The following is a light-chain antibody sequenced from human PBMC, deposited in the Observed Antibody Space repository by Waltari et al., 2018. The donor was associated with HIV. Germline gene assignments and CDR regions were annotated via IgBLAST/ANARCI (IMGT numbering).Light chain of an antibody. CDR3: ATWDDSLNGPE. Sequence: QSVLSPPPSASGTPGQRVTLSFSGGSSTTGSHTVNWYHQLPGMAPKLLIYSNNERPSGGPDRFSGSKSGTSASLAISGLQSEDEADYYCATWDDSLNGPEFGGGTKLTVL. V-gene: IGLV1-44*01. CDR1: SSTTGSHT. J-gene: IGLJ3*02. CDR2: SNN.